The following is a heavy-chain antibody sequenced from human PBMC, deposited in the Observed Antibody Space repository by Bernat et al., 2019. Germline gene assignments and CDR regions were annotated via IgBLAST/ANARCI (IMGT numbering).Heavy chain of an antibody. CDR3: AKDASSEDYYSYDMDV. J-gene: IGHJ6*02. CDR2: ISYDGSNK. CDR1: GFTFSSYG. V-gene: IGHV3-30*18. Sequence: QVQLVESGGGVVQPGRSLRLSCAASGFTFSSYGMHWVRQAPGKGLEWVAVISYDGSNKYYADSVKGRFTISRDNSKNTLYLQMNSLRAEDTAVYYCAKDASSEDYYSYDMDVWGQGTTVTVSS.